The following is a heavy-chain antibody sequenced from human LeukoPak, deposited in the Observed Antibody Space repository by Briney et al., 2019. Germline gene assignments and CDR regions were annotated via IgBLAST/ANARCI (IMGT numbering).Heavy chain of an antibody. CDR1: GYTFTSYD. J-gene: IGHJ4*02. D-gene: IGHD3-9*01. CDR3: ARGDILTGNHNDC. CDR2: MNPNSGNT. V-gene: IGHV1-8*01. Sequence: GASVKVSCKASGYTFTSYDINWLRQATGQGLEWMGWMNPNSGNTGYAQKFQGRVTMTRNTSISTAYMELSSLRSEDTAVYYCARGDILTGNHNDCWGEGTLVSVSS.